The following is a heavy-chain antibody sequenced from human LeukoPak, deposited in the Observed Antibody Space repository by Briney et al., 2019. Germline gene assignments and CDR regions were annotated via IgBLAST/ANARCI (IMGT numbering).Heavy chain of an antibody. CDR1: GFTFSNYA. CDR2: LSGSGVKR. V-gene: IGHV3-23*01. J-gene: IGHJ3*02. Sequence: GGSLRLSCAGSGFTFSNYAMSWVRQAPGKGLEWVSALSGSGVKRYYADSVKGRFTISRDNSKNTVYLQMNSLRAEDTAIYYCAKAVGSSGYFSRDAFDIWGQGTMVTVSS. D-gene: IGHD3-22*01. CDR3: AKAVGSSGYFSRDAFDI.